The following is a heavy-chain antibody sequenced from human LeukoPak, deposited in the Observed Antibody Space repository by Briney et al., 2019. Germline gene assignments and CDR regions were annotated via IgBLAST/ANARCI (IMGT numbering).Heavy chain of an antibody. V-gene: IGHV3-21*04. CDR2: ISSSSSYI. J-gene: IGHJ3*02. Sequence: PGGSLRLSCAASGFTFSSYSMNWVRQAPGKGLEWVSSISSSSSYIYYADSVKGRFTISRDNAKNSLYLQMNSLRAEDTAVYYCANLPGATMIVDAFDIWGQGTMVTVSS. D-gene: IGHD3-22*01. CDR1: GFTFSSYS. CDR3: ANLPGATMIVDAFDI.